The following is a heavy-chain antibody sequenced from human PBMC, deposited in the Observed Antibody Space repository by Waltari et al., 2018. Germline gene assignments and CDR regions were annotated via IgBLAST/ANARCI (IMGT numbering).Heavy chain of an antibody. CDR1: GYTFTSYD. Sequence: QVQLVQSGAEVKKPGASVKVSCKASGYTFTSYDINWVRQATGQGLEWMGWMNPNSGNTGYAQKFKGRVTMTRNTSISTAYMELSSLRSEDTAVYYCARGPWPPICGRSSSFDYWGQGTLVTVSS. J-gene: IGHJ4*02. CDR2: MNPNSGNT. CDR3: ARGPWPPICGRSSSFDY. V-gene: IGHV1-8*01. D-gene: IGHD3-3*01.